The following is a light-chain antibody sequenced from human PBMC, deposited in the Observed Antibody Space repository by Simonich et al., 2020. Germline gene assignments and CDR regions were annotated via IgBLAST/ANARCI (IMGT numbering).Light chain of an antibody. J-gene: IGKJ2*01. V-gene: IGKV1-33*01. Sequence: DIQMTQSPSSLSASVGDSVTITCQASQDISNYLNWYQPKPGKAPKLLIYDASNLETGVPSRFSGSGSGPDFTFTISSLQPEDIATYYCQQYDNLPPTLGQGTKLEIK. CDR1: QDISNY. CDR2: DAS. CDR3: QQYDNLPPT.